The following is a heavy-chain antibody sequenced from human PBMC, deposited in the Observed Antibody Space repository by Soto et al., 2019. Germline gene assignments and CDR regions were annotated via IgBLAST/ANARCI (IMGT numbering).Heavy chain of an antibody. Sequence: GGSMRLSCAAYGFTLSTNWMSWVRQGEGKGMEWAANIKEDGSDIYYVASVEGRFTISRYNSNNSLYLQMTSLRAEDTALYYCARGCGYFDSSAFPYLYAMDVWGQGTTVTVSS. J-gene: IGHJ6*02. CDR1: GFTLSTNW. D-gene: IGHD3-22*01. V-gene: IGHV3-7*01. CDR3: ARGCGYFDSSAFPYLYAMDV. CDR2: IKEDGSDI.